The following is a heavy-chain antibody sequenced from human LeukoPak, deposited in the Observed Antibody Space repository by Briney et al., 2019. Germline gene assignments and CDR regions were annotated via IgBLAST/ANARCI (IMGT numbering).Heavy chain of an antibody. J-gene: IGHJ3*02. CDR3: ARDVDIVVVPAAMEDDAFDI. Sequence: ASVKVSCKASGYTFTSYGISWVRQPPGQGLEWMGWISAYNGNTNYAQKLQGRVTMTTDTSTSTAYMELRSLRSDDTAVYYCARDVDIVVVPAAMEDDAFDIWGQGTMVTVSS. D-gene: IGHD2-2*01. V-gene: IGHV1-18*04. CDR1: GYTFTSYG. CDR2: ISAYNGNT.